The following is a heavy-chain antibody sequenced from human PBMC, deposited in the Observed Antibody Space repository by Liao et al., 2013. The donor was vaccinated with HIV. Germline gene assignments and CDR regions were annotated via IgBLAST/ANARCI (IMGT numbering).Heavy chain of an antibody. CDR3: ARDGGXRYWSGYYYYYYMDV. CDR1: GGSISSYY. CDR2: IYTSGST. J-gene: IGHJ6*03. V-gene: IGHV4-4*07. Sequence: QVQLQESGPGLVKPSETLSLTCTVSGGSISSYYWSWIRQPAGKGLEWIGRIYTSGSTNYNPSLKSRVTMSVDTSKNQFSLKLSSVTAADTAVYYCARDGGXRYWSGYYYYYYMDVWGKGTTVTVSS. D-gene: IGHD3-3*01.